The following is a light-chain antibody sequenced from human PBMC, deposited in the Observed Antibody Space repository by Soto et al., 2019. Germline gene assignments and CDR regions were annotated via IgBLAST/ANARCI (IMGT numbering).Light chain of an antibody. CDR2: GAS. Sequence: EIVLTQSPGTLSLSPGERATLSCRASQSITSSYLAWYQQKPGQTPRLLIYGASSRATGIPDRFSSSGSGTDFTLTISRLEPEDFAVYYCQHYNSSPWTFGQGTKVEIK. CDR3: QHYNSSPWT. V-gene: IGKV3-20*01. CDR1: QSITSSY. J-gene: IGKJ1*01.